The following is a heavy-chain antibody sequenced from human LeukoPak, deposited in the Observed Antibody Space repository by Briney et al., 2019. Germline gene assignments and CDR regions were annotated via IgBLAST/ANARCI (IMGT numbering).Heavy chain of an antibody. D-gene: IGHD2-21*02. V-gene: IGHV3-9*01. CDR2: ISYNSGTI. CDR1: GFTFDDYA. CDR3: AKDYCGGDCYSGWYFDL. Sequence: GRSLRLSCAASGFTFDDYAMHWVRQAPGKGLEWVSGISYNSGTIVYADSPKGRFTISRDHAKNSLYLQMNSLRAEDTALYYCAKDYCGGDCYSGWYFDLWGRGTLVTVSS. J-gene: IGHJ2*01.